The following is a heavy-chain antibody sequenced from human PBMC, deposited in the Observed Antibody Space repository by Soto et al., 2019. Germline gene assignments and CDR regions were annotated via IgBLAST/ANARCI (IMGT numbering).Heavy chain of an antibody. CDR2: IRSDGDTT. V-gene: IGHV3-23*01. D-gene: IGHD1-26*01. J-gene: IGHJ4*02. Sequence: EVQVLESGGGLVQPGGSLRLSCAASGFTFSRYGMNWVRQAPGKGLEWVSGIRSDGDTTYNTDSVKGRFTVSRDTSKNTVYLQMNSLRAEDRAIYYCAKGKGVGATPDGANCWGQGTLVTVSS. CDR3: AKGKGVGATPDGANC. CDR1: GFTFSRYG.